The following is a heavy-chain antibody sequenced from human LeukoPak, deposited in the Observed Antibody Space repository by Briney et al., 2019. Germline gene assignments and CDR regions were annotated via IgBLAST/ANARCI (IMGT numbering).Heavy chain of an antibody. CDR1: GFTFSSYA. CDR3: AKNPYYYDSSGYYRYY. J-gene: IGHJ4*02. Sequence: GGSLRLSCAASGFTFSSYAMSWVRQAPGKGLEWVSAISGSGGSTYYADSVKGRFTISRDNSKNTLYLQMNSLRAEDTAVYYCAKNPYYYDSSGYYRYYWGQGTLVTVSS. V-gene: IGHV3-23*01. CDR2: ISGSGGST. D-gene: IGHD3-22*01.